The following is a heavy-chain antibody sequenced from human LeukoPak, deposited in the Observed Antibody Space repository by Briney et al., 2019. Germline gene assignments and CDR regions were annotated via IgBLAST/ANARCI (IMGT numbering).Heavy chain of an antibody. CDR1: GGTFSSYA. J-gene: IGHJ5*02. D-gene: IGHD1-26*01. CDR2: IIPIFGTA. CDR3: ARAQGGSYSLAIWFDP. V-gene: IGHV1-69*13. Sequence: ASVKVSCKASGGTFSSYAISWVRQAPGQGLEWMGGIIPIFGTANYAQKFQGRVTITADESTSTAYMELSSLRSEDTAVYYCARAQGGSYSLAIWFDPWGQGTLVTASS.